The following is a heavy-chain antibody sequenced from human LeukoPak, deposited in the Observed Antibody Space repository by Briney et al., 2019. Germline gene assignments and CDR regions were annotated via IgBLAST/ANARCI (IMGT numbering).Heavy chain of an antibody. Sequence: GGSLRLSCAVSGFTFSTYWMSWVRRAPGKGLEWVANIKEDGSEKYYVDSVKGRFTISRDNAKNSLYLQMNNLRVEDTAVYYCARDQVGIADYWGQGTLVTVSS. V-gene: IGHV3-7*01. J-gene: IGHJ4*02. D-gene: IGHD2-21*01. CDR3: ARDQVGIADY. CDR1: GFTFSTYW. CDR2: IKEDGSEK.